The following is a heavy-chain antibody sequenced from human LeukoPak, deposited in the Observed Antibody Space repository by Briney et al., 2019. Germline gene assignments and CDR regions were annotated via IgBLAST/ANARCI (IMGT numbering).Heavy chain of an antibody. D-gene: IGHD1-7*01. CDR1: GFIFSYYA. V-gene: IGHV3-30*01. CDR3: ARGGVVTGTKYALEY. Sequence: GGSLRLSCTASGFIFSYYAMHWVRQAPGRGLEWVAIISYDGTDENFADSVEGRFTISRDNSMNTLYLQMNSLRHEDTAVYFCARGGVVTGTKYALEYWGQGTLVTVSS. CDR2: ISYDGTDE. J-gene: IGHJ4*02.